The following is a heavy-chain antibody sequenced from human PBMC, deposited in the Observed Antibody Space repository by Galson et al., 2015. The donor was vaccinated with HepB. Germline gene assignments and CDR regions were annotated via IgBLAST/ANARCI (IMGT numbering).Heavy chain of an antibody. CDR2: TYYGGST. CDR1: GGSISSSSYY. J-gene: IGHJ4*02. Sequence: ETLSLTCTVSGGSISSSSYYWGWIRQPPGKGLEWFGSTYYGGSTYYNPSLKSRVTISVDTSKNQFSLKLSSVTAADTAVYYCASTQYSSSWYYYGYWGQGTLVTVSS. D-gene: IGHD6-13*01. CDR3: ASTQYSSSWYYYGY. V-gene: IGHV4-39*01.